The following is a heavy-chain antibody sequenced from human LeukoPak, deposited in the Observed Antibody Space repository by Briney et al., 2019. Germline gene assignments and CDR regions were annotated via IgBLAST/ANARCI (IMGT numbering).Heavy chain of an antibody. Sequence: VASVKVSCKASGGTFSSYAISWVRQAPGQGLEWMGGIIPIFGTANYAQKFQGRVTITTDESTSTAYMELSRLRSDDTAVYYCARVFVRSLPVVTRSIDYWGQGTLVTVSS. J-gene: IGHJ4*02. CDR2: IIPIFGTA. V-gene: IGHV1-69*05. D-gene: IGHD3-22*01. CDR1: GGTFSSYA. CDR3: ARVFVRSLPVVTRSIDY.